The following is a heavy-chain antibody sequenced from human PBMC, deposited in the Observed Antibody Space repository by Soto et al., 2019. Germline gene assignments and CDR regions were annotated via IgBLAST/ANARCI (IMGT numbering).Heavy chain of an antibody. CDR3: ARDREQWLVQAYFDY. Sequence: EVQLVESGGGLVQPGGSLRLSCAASGFTFSSYWMSWVRQAPGKGLEWVANIKQDGSEKFYVDSVKGRFTISRDNAKNLLYLQMNSLRAEDTAVYYCARDREQWLVQAYFDYWGQGTLVTVSS. V-gene: IGHV3-7*01. CDR1: GFTFSSYW. CDR2: IKQDGSEK. J-gene: IGHJ4*02. D-gene: IGHD6-19*01.